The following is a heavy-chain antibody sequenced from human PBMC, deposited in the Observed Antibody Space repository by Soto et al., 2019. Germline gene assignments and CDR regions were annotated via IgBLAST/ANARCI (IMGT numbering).Heavy chain of an antibody. CDR1: GGSISISNW. Sequence: QVQLQESGPGLVKPSETLSLTCAVSGGSISISNWWSWGRQTPGKGLEGIGQIHHSGSTNYSPSLAGRVTISVDKSKDQFSLKMNSVTAADTAVYYCARGGSYFDMDVWGKGTTVTVSS. D-gene: IGHD1-26*01. V-gene: IGHV4-4*02. CDR3: ARGGSYFDMDV. J-gene: IGHJ6*03. CDR2: IHHSGST.